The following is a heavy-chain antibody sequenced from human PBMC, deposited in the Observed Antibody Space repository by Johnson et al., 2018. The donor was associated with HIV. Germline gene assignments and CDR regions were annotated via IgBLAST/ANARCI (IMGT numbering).Heavy chain of an antibody. D-gene: IGHD2-8*01. Sequence: VQLVESGGGLVQPGMSLRLSCAASGFTFDDYAMHWVRQAPGKGLEWVAGISWNSGGIGYADSVKGRFTISRDNAENYLYLQMNTLSAEDTALYYCAKDTLYSYAFDIWGQGTMVTVSS. J-gene: IGHJ3*02. V-gene: IGHV3-9*01. CDR1: GFTFDDYA. CDR2: ISWNSGGI. CDR3: AKDTLYSYAFDI.